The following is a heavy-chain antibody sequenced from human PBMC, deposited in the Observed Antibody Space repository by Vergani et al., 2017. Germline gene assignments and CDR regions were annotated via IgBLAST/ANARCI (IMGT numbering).Heavy chain of an antibody. J-gene: IGHJ4*02. CDR2: IYHAGTT. CDR3: ARVGMRIAAAVTG. CDR1: GGSISSNY. V-gene: IGHV4-59*12. D-gene: IGHD6-13*01. Sequence: QMQLQESGPGLVKPSETLSLTCDVSGGSISSNYWSWIRQPPGKALEYIGYIYHAGTTNYNPSLQSRVSISVDSSKTRFSLKLSSVTAADTAVYYCARVGMRIAAAVTGWGQGTLVTVSS.